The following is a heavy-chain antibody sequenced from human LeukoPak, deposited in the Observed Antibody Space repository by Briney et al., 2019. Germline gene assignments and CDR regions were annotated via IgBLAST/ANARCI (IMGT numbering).Heavy chain of an antibody. J-gene: IGHJ3*02. Sequence: PGGSLRLSCAASGFTFRSYGMHWVRQAPGKGLEWVAVIWYDGSNKYYADSVKGRFIISRDNSKNTLYLQANSLRAEDTAVYYCARDPYGSGSTSFDIWGQGTMVTVSS. CDR1: GFTFRSYG. V-gene: IGHV3-33*01. CDR2: IWYDGSNK. CDR3: ARDPYGSGSTSFDI. D-gene: IGHD3-10*01.